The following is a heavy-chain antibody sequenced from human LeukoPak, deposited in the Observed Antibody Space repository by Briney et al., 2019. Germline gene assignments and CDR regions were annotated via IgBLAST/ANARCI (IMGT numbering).Heavy chain of an antibody. CDR3: ARGDYGGNSRMYYFDY. CDR2: IYYSGST. V-gene: IGHV4-59*01. D-gene: IGHD4-23*01. J-gene: IGHJ4*02. CDR1: GVSISSYY. Sequence: SETLSLTCTVSGVSISSYYWSWIRQPPGKGLEWIGYIYYSGSTNYNPSLKSRVTISVDTSKNQFSLKLSSVTAADTAVYYCARGDYGGNSRMYYFDYWGQGTLVTVSS.